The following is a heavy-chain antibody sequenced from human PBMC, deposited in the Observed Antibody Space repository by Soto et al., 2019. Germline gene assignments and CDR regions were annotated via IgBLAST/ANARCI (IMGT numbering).Heavy chain of an antibody. CDR3: ATSGSSWRSITMVRGVIGSPNWFDP. Sequence: PSETLSLTCTVSGGSISSSSYYWGWIRQPPGKGLEWIGSIYYSGSTYYNPSLKSRVTISVDTSKNQFSLKLSSVTAADTAVYYCATSGSSWRSITMVRGVIGSPNWFDPWGQGTLVTVSS. J-gene: IGHJ5*02. D-gene: IGHD3-10*01. V-gene: IGHV4-39*01. CDR1: GGSISSSSYY. CDR2: IYYSGST.